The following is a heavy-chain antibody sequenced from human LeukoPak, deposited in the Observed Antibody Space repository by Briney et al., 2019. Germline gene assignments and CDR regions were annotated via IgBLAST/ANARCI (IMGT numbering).Heavy chain of an antibody. CDR1: GYTFTGYY. D-gene: IGHD3-22*01. CDR3: AREGETREWSWYYDSSGYYYVS. CDR2: INPNSGGT. Sequence: GASVKVSCKASGYTFTGYYMHWVRQAPGQGLEWMGWINPNSGGTNYAQKFQGRVTMTRDTSISTAYMELSRLRSDDTAVYYCAREGETREWSWYYDSSGYYYVSWGQGTLVTVSS. J-gene: IGHJ4*02. V-gene: IGHV1-2*02.